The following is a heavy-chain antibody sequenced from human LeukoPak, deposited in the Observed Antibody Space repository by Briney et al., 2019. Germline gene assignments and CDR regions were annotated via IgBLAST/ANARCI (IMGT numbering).Heavy chain of an antibody. J-gene: IGHJ6*02. D-gene: IGHD3-3*01. CDR1: GFTFGTYW. CDR3: AREVRFLEWSTYYYYGMDV. CDR2: IKEDGSQK. V-gene: IGHV3-7*05. Sequence: GGSLRLSCAASGFTFGTYWMSWVRQAPGKGLEWVANIKEDGSQKYYVDSVKGRFTISRDNAKNSLYQQMNSLRAEDTAVYYCAREVRFLEWSTYYYYGMDVWGQGTTVTVSS.